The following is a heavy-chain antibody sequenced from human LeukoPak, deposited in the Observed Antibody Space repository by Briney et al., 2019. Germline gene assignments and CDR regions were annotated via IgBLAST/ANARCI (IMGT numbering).Heavy chain of an antibody. CDR2: IYYSGST. CDR3: ARGLHGYTYGYVPWELYYYMDV. V-gene: IGHV4-59*08. Sequence: SETLSLTCTVSGGSISSYYWSWIRQPPGKGLEWIGYIYYSGSTNYNPSLKSRVTISVDTSKNQFSLKMSSVSAADTAVYYCARGLHGYTYGYVPWELYYYMDVWGKGTTVTISS. D-gene: IGHD5-18*01. CDR1: GGSISSYY. J-gene: IGHJ6*03.